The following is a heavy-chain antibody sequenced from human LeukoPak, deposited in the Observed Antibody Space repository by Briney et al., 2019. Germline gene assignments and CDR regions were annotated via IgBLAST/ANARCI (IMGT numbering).Heavy chain of an antibody. V-gene: IGHV3-30*04. CDR3: AKDEDSVRLDY. CDR1: GFTFSSYA. J-gene: IGHJ4*02. Sequence: GGSLRLSCAASGFTFSSYAMHWVRQAPGKGLEWVADVSYDGSNQFYADSVRGRFTISRDNSKNTLWLQMNSLRPEDTAVYYCAKDEDSVRLDYWGQGTLVTVSS. CDR2: VSYDGSNQ. D-gene: IGHD5/OR15-5a*01.